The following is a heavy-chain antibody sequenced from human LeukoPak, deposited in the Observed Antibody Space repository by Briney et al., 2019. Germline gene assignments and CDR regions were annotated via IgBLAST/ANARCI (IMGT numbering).Heavy chain of an antibody. CDR1: GGSISSGSYY. CDR3: ARSLGSGGYDSWATSDY. Sequence: PSETLSLTCTVSGGSISSGSYYWSWIRQPPGKGLEWIGYIYYSGSTNYNSSLKSRVTISVDTSKNQFSLKLSSVTAADTAVYYCARSLGSGGYDSWATSDYWGQGTLVTVSS. CDR2: IYYSGST. J-gene: IGHJ4*02. D-gene: IGHD5-12*01. V-gene: IGHV4-61*01.